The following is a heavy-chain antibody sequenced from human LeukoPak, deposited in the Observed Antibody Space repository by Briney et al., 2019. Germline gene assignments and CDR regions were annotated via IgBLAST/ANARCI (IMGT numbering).Heavy chain of an antibody. CDR3: ARDQRRRTTIFGVVSFPPYYYYMDV. Sequence: SVKVSCKASGGTFISYAISWVRQAPGQGLEWMGRIIPIFGTANYAQKFQGRVTITTDESTSTAYMELSSQRSEDTAVYYCARDQRRRTTIFGVVSFPPYYYYMDVWGKGTTVTVSS. D-gene: IGHD3-3*01. V-gene: IGHV1-69*05. J-gene: IGHJ6*03. CDR2: IIPIFGTA. CDR1: GGTFISYA.